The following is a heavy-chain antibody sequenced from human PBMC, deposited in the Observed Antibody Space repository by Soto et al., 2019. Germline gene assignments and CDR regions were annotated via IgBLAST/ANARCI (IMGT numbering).Heavy chain of an antibody. CDR1: GYTFTDYY. CDR3: ARGLAITVNTGSHGFDP. CDR2: INPKTGAT. D-gene: IGHD1-1*01. V-gene: IGHV1-2*06. Sequence: ASVKVSCKASGYTFTDYYLDWVRQAPGHGLEWMGRINPKTGATKSAQKFRGRVSMTRDTSISTAYMELSRLTSDDTAIYYCARGLAITVNTGSHGFDPWGKGT. J-gene: IGHJ5*02.